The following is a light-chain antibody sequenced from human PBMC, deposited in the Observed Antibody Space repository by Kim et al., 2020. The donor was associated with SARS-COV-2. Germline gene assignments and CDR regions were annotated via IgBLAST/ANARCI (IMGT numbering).Light chain of an antibody. CDR1: QDIGNY. J-gene: IGKJ2*01. Sequence: DIQMTQSPSSLSASVGDRVTITCRASQDIGNYVAWFQQKPGKAPKSLIYGASSLQSGVPSKFSGSGSGTDFPLSISSLQPEDFATVYCQQYGSYTDAFGQGTKPEI. V-gene: IGKV1-16*02. CDR3: QQYGSYTDA. CDR2: GAS.